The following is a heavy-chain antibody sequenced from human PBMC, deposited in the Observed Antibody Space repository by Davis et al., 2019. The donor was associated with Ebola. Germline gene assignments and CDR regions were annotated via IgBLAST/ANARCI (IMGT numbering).Heavy chain of an antibody. CDR3: ARPILPEVTHCGVDY. CDR1: GFVFSSYV. V-gene: IGHV3-23*01. CDR2: LGLSADT. J-gene: IGHJ4*02. Sequence: GESLKISCAASGFVFSSYVMSWVRRAPGKGLEWVSTLGLSADTYYADSVKGRFTISRDNSKNTLHLQMNSLRVEDTAIYYCARPILPEVTHCGVDYWGQGTLLTVSS. D-gene: IGHD1-14*01.